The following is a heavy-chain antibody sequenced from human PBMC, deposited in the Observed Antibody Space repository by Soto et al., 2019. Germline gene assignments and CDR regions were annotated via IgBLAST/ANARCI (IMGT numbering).Heavy chain of an antibody. D-gene: IGHD6-13*01. V-gene: IGHV1-3*01. CDR3: ARGLAACGA. CDR1: GYTFTHYA. Sequence: QVQLVQSGAEVKKPGASVKVSCTASGYTFTHYAIHWVRHAPGQRLEWMGFINAGSGNTKYSQTFQGRLTFTKDTSASTAYMDLSSLRSEVTAIYYGARGLAACGAWGQGTLVTVSS. J-gene: IGHJ5*02. CDR2: INAGSGNT.